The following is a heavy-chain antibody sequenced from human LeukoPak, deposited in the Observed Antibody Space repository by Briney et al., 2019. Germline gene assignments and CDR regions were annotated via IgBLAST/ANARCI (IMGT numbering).Heavy chain of an antibody. CDR3: AKDGEGRYFDWSEYYFGS. D-gene: IGHD3-9*01. CDR1: GFTFSRYA. CDR2: IIGRGGST. V-gene: IGHV3-23*01. J-gene: IGHJ4*02. Sequence: GGSLRLSCAASGFTFSRYAMSWVRQAPEKGLEWISAIIGRGGSTYYADSVKGRFSISRGHSNNTLYLEMNSLRADDTAVYYCAKDGEGRYFDWSEYYFGSWGQGTLVTVAS.